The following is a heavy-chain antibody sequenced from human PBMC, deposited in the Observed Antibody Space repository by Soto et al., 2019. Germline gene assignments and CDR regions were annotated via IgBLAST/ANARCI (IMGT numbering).Heavy chain of an antibody. CDR2: ISSSSSYT. CDR3: ARATGSAAAYFDY. CDR1: GFTFSDYY. J-gene: IGHJ4*02. Sequence: PGGSLRLSCAASGFTFSDYYMSWIRQAPGKGLEWVSYISSSSSYTNYADSVKGRFTISRDNAKNSLYLQMNSPRAEDTAVYYCARATGSAAAYFDYWGQGTLVTVSS. D-gene: IGHD6-13*01. V-gene: IGHV3-11*06.